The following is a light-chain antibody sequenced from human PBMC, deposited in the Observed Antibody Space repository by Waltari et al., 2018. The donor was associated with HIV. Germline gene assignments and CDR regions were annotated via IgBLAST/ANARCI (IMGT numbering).Light chain of an antibody. Sequence: QSVLTQPTSVSAAPGQKVTISCSGSSSKFGYSIVSWYQHLPGAAPKLLIYDNDKRPSGISDRFSGSKSGTSATLGITGLQTGDEADYYCGTWDTSLGAGVFGGGTKLTVL. V-gene: IGLV1-51*01. CDR2: DND. CDR3: GTWDTSLGAGV. J-gene: IGLJ3*02. CDR1: SSKFGYSI.